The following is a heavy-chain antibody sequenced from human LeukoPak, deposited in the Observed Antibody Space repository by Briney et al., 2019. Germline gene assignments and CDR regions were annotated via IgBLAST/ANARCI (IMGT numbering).Heavy chain of an antibody. Sequence: PGGSLRLSCAASGFTFSSYEMNWVRQAPGKGLEWVSYIGSSGSIIYYADSVKGRFTISRDNAKNSLYLQMNSLRAEDTAVYYCARIANYYDSSGRWGQGTLVTVSS. CDR2: IGSSGSII. CDR3: ARIANYYDSSGR. D-gene: IGHD3-22*01. J-gene: IGHJ4*02. CDR1: GFTFSSYE. V-gene: IGHV3-48*03.